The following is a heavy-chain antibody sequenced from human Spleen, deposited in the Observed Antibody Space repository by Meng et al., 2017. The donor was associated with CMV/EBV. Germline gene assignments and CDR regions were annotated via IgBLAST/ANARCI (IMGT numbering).Heavy chain of an antibody. V-gene: IGHV4-39*02. CDR2: FWYSGTT. CDR1: GGSINTKHYG. CDR3: ARDLAAAGIHWFDP. D-gene: IGHD6-13*01. Sequence: AGGSINTKHYGWGWIRQPRGKGRGWIGNFWYSGTTSYNQSLNSRVSMSVDTSKSRFSLTLRSVTAADTALYYCARDLAAAGIHWFDPWGQGTLVTVSS. J-gene: IGHJ5*02.